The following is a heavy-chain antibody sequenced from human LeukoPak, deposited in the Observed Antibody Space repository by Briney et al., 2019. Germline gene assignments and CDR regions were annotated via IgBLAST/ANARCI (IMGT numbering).Heavy chain of an antibody. V-gene: IGHV3-43*01. D-gene: IGHD6-19*01. Sequence: PGGSLRLPCAASGFTFDDYTMHWVRQAPGKGLEWVSLISWDGGSTYYADSVKGRFTISRDNSKNSLYLQMNSLRSDDTALYYCARESESSGWYDYWGQGTLVTVSS. CDR2: ISWDGGST. CDR3: ARESESSGWYDY. CDR1: GFTFDDYT. J-gene: IGHJ4*02.